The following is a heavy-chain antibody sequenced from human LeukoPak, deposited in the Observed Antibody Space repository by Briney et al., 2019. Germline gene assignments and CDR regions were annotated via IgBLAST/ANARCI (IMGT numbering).Heavy chain of an antibody. CDR3: ARSGLWRGYLLDY. V-gene: IGHV4-39*07. CDR1: GGSISSSSYY. Sequence: SETLSLTCTVSGGSISSSSYYWGWIRQPPGKGLEWIGSIYYSGSTYYNPSLKSRVTISVDTSKNQFSLKLNSMTTADTAVYYCARSGLWRGYLLDYWGQGTPVTVSS. J-gene: IGHJ4*02. D-gene: IGHD3-3*01. CDR2: IYYSGST.